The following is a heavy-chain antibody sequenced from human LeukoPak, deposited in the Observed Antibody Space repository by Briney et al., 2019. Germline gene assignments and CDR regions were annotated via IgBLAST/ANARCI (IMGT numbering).Heavy chain of an antibody. CDR1: GFTFSNAY. J-gene: IGHJ4*02. V-gene: IGHV3-7*01. CDR2: TNEAGSGQ. Sequence: GGSLRLSCAASGFTFSNAYMNWVRQAPGKGLEWVANTNEAGSGQNYVGSVKGRFTVSRDNAKNSLYLQMNSLRVEDTAIYYCSNKRDYWGQGTLVTVSS. CDR3: SNKRDY.